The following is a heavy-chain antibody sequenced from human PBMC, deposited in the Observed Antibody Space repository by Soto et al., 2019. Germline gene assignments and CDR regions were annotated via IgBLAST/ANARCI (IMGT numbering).Heavy chain of an antibody. CDR1: GFTVRTNY. CDR2: LYSGDNT. D-gene: IGHD4-4*01. CDR3: ARLPAATVTPGLYYYYYMDV. Sequence: GGSLRLSCAASGFTVRTNYMSWVRQAPGKGLEWVSVLYSGDNTYYADSVKGRFTISRDNSRNTLFLQMNSLRTEDTAVYYCARLPAATVTPGLYYYYYMDVWGRGTTVTVSS. J-gene: IGHJ6*03. V-gene: IGHV3-66*04.